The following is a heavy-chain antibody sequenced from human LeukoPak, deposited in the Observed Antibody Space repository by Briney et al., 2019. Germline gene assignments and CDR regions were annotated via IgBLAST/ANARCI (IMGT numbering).Heavy chain of an antibody. V-gene: IGHV4-34*01. CDR3: ARRQGGFWSGYYPKPEYFDY. CDR1: GGSFSGYY. D-gene: IGHD3-3*01. J-gene: IGHJ4*02. CDR2: INHSGST. Sequence: SETLSLTCAVYGGSFSGYYWSWIRQPPGKGLEWIGEINHSGSTNYNPSLKSRVTISVDTSKSQFSLKLSSVTAADTAVYYCARRQGGFWSGYYPKPEYFDYWGQGTLVTVSS.